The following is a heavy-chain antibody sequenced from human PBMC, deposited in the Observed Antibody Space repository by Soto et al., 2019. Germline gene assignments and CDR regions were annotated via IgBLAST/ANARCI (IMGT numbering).Heavy chain of an antibody. CDR3: ARDNWIVLMVTHWFDP. J-gene: IGHJ5*02. V-gene: IGHV1-18*01. CDR2: ISAYNGNT. D-gene: IGHD2-8*01. CDR1: GYTFTSYG. Sequence: ASVKVSCKASGYTFTSYGISWERQATGQGLEWMGWISAYNGNTNYAQKLQGRVTMTTDTSTSTAYMELRSLRSDDTAVYYCARDNWIVLMVTHWFDPWGQGTLVTVSS.